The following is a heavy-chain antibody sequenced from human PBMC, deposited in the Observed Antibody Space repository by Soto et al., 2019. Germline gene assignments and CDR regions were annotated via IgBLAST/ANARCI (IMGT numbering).Heavy chain of an antibody. CDR2: ISYDGSNK. V-gene: IGHV3-30*18. CDR3: AKGSGWYPYYYGMDV. CDR1: GFTFSSYG. J-gene: IGHJ6*02. D-gene: IGHD6-19*01. Sequence: VQLVESGGGLVQPGGSLRLSCAASGFTFSSYGMHWVRQAPGKGLEWVAVISYDGSNKYYADSVKGRFTISRDNSKNTLYLQMNSLRAEDTAVYYCAKGSGWYPYYYGMDVWGQGTTVTVSS.